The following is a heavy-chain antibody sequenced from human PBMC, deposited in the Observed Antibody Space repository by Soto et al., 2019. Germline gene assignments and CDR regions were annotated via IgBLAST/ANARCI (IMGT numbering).Heavy chain of an antibody. J-gene: IGHJ4*02. D-gene: IGHD7-27*01. CDR1: GFTFSSYG. CDR2: ISYDGSNK. CDR3: AKDGDLCY. V-gene: IGHV3-30*18. Sequence: QVQLVESGGGVVQPGRSLRLSCAASGFTFSSYGMHWVRQAPGKGLEWVAVISYDGSNKYYADSVKGRFTISRDNSKNTLYLQMNSLRAEDTAVYYCAKDGDLCYWGQGTLVTVSS.